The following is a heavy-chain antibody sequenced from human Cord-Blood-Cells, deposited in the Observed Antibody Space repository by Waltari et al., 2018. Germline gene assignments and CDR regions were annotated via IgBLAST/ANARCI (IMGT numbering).Heavy chain of an antibody. D-gene: IGHD6-13*01. Sequence: VQLVESGGGLVQPGGSLRLSCAASGFTFSSYWMSWVRQAPGKGLEWVANIKQDGSEKYYVDSVKGRFTISRDNAKNSLYLQMNSLRAEDTAVYYCARARSSSWYGESDYWGQGTLVTVSS. J-gene: IGHJ4*02. CDR1: GFTFSSYW. CDR2: IKQDGSEK. V-gene: IGHV3-7*04. CDR3: ARARSSSWYGESDY.